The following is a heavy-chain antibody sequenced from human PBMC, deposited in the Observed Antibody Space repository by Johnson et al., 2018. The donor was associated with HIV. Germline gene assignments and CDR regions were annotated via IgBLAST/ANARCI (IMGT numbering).Heavy chain of an antibody. D-gene: IGHD1-26*01. J-gene: IGHJ3*02. CDR2: IYSGGST. V-gene: IGHV3-66*01. CDR3: ARGREGGNYQGGAFDI. CDR1: GFTVSSNY. Sequence: VQLVESGGGVVQPGGSLTLSCAASGFTVSSNYMSWVRQAPGKGLEWVSVIYSGGSTYYADSVKGRFTISRDNSKNTLYLQMNSLRAEDTAVYYCARGREGGNYQGGAFDIWGQGTMVTVSS.